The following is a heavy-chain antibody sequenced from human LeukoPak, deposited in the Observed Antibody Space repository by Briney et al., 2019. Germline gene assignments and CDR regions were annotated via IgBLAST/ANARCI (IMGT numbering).Heavy chain of an antibody. D-gene: IGHD1-26*01. CDR2: ISYDGSNK. J-gene: IGHJ3*02. CDR3: AKDEVVGATGDAFDI. CDR1: GFTFSSYG. Sequence: GGSLRLSCAASGFTFSSYGMHWVRQAPGKGLEWVAVISYDGSNKYYADSVKGRFAISRDNSKNTLYLQMNSLRAEDTAVYYCAKDEVVGATGDAFDIWGQGTMVTVSS. V-gene: IGHV3-30*18.